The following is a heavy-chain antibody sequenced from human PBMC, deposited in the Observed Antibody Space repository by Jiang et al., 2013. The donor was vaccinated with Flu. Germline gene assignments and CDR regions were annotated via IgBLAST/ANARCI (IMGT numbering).Heavy chain of an antibody. CDR1: GFTFSSYG. Sequence: VQLLESGGGVVQPGRSLRLSCAASGFTFSSYGMHWVRQAPGKGLEWVAGISYDGSTKDYADSVKGRFTISRDKSKNTLYLQMNFLRPEDTAVYYCAKIGQSYYFDYWGQGTLVTVSS. CDR2: ISYDGSTK. D-gene: IGHD3-10*01. CDR3: AKIGQSYYFDY. V-gene: IGHV3-30*18. J-gene: IGHJ4*02.